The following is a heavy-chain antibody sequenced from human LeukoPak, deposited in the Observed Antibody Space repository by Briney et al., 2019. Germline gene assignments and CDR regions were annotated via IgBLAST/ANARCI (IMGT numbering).Heavy chain of an antibody. CDR2: ISWNSGSI. CDR1: GFIFDDYA. J-gene: IGHJ4*02. Sequence: QPGRSLRLSCAASGFIFDDYAMHWVRQAPGKGLEWVSGISWNSGSIGYADSVKGRFTISRDNAKNSLYLQMNSLRAEDTALYYCARLYLPATRFDYWGQGTLVTVSS. CDR3: ARLYLPATRFDY. D-gene: IGHD5-24*01. V-gene: IGHV3-9*01.